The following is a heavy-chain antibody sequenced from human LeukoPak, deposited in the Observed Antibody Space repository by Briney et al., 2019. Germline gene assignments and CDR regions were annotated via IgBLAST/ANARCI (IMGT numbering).Heavy chain of an antibody. CDR2: IYHSGST. CDR1: GYSISSGYY. D-gene: IGHD3-3*01. J-gene: IGHJ6*04. CDR3: ARDLETPDV. Sequence: SETLSLTCTVSGYSISSGYYWGWIRQPPGKGLEWIGSIYHSGSTYYNPSLKSRVTISVDTSKNQFPLKLSSVTAADTAVYYCARDLETPDVWGKGTTVTVSS. V-gene: IGHV4-38-2*02.